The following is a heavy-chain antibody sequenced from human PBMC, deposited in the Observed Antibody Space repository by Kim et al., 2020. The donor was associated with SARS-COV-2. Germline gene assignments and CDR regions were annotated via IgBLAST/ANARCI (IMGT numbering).Heavy chain of an antibody. J-gene: IGHJ4*02. Sequence: NPNPSLKSRVTISVETAKNQFSLRLSSVTAAGTAVYYCARRAMTGYYHYWGQGTLVTVSS. D-gene: IGHD3-9*01. CDR3: ARRAMTGYYHY. V-gene: IGHV4-61*07.